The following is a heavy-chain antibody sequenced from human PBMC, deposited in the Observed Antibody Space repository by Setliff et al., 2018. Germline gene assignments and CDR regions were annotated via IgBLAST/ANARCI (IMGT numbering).Heavy chain of an antibody. CDR2: IWYDGVKK. CDR3: ARTCSGSGCYAGLES. J-gene: IGHJ4*02. V-gene: IGHV3-33*08. CDR1: GITFSTYR. Sequence: GGSLRLSCAASGITFSTYRMHWVRQAPGKGLEWVAVIWYDGVKKYHADSVKGRFTISRDNSKNTLYLQMNSLRPEDTAVYYCARTCSGSGCYAGLESWGQGTPVTVSS. D-gene: IGHD2-15*01.